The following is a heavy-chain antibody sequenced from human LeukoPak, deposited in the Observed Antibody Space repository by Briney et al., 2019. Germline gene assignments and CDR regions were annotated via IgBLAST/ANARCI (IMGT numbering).Heavy chain of an antibody. Sequence: ASVKVSCKASGGTFSSYAISWVRQAPGQGLEWMEGIIPIFGTANYAQKFQGRVTITADESTSTAYMELSSLRSGDTAVYYCARVGRLTLFGVTTTNREFDYWGQGTLVTVSS. V-gene: IGHV1-69*13. CDR1: GGTFSSYA. J-gene: IGHJ4*02. D-gene: IGHD3-3*01. CDR3: ARVGRLTLFGVTTTNREFDY. CDR2: IIPIFGTA.